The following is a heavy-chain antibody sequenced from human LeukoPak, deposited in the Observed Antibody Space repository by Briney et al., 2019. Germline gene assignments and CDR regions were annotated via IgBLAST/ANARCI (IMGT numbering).Heavy chain of an antibody. Sequence: GSLRLSCAASGFTFSSYSMNWVRQAPGKGLEWVSSISSSSSYIYYADSVKGRFTISRDNAKNSLYLQMNSLRAEDTAVYYCARSGGSVGPGDYWGQGTLVTVSS. CDR3: ARSGGSVGPGDY. J-gene: IGHJ4*02. V-gene: IGHV3-21*01. D-gene: IGHD3-10*01. CDR2: ISSSSSYI. CDR1: GFTFSSYS.